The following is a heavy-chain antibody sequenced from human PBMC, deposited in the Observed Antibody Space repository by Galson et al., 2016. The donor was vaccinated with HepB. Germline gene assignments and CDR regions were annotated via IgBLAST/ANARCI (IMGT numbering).Heavy chain of an antibody. CDR3: ARYGKGIMYYYSGMDV. J-gene: IGHJ6*04. Sequence: SLRLSCADSGLTFRDYYMSWIRQAPGKGLEWVSYISASGSNINYADSVKGRFIISRDNAKNSLFLQMNSLRAEDTAVYYCARYGKGIMYYYSGMDVWGKGTTVTVSS. CDR2: ISASGSNI. V-gene: IGHV3-11*01. D-gene: IGHD4-17*01. CDR1: GLTFRDYY.